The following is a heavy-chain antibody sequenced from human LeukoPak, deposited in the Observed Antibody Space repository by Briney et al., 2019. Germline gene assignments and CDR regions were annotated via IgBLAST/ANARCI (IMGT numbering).Heavy chain of an antibody. D-gene: IGHD3-22*01. J-gene: IGHJ4*02. Sequence: SETLSLTCAVYGGSFSGYYWSWIRQHPGKGLEWIGYIYYSGSTYYNPSLKSRVTISVDTSKNQFSLKLSSVTAADTAVYYCARESGDSSGYYDWGQGTLVTVSS. CDR3: ARESGDSSGYYD. V-gene: IGHV4-31*11. CDR2: IYYSGST. CDR1: GGSFSGYY.